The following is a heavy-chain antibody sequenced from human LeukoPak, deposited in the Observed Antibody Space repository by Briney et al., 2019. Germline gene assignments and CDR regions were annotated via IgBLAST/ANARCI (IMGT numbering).Heavy chain of an antibody. CDR1: GFTFSTYW. J-gene: IGHJ4*02. D-gene: IGHD4-23*01. Sequence: GGSLRLSCAASGFTFSTYWMHWVRQAPGKGLVWVSRIDHDGINTYYADSVKGRFTISRDNAKNTLYLRMNSLRAEDTAVYYCARGATVVDYWGQGTLVTVSS. V-gene: IGHV3-74*01. CDR3: ARGATVVDY. CDR2: IDHDGINT.